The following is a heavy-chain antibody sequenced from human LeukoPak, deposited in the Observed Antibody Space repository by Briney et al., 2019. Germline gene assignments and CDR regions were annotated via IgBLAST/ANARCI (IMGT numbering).Heavy chain of an antibody. CDR2: INHSGST. D-gene: IGHD4-17*01. CDR3: ARYDYGDYDAFDI. CDR1: GGSFSGYY. J-gene: IGHJ3*02. Sequence: SETLSLTCAVYGGSFSGYYWSWIRQPPGKGLEWIGEINHSGSTNYNPSLKSRVTISVDTSKNLFSLKLSSVTAADTAVYYCARYDYGDYDAFDIWGQGTMVTVSS. V-gene: IGHV4-34*01.